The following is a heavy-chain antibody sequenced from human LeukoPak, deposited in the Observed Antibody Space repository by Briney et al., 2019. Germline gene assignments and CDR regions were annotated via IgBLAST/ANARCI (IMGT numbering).Heavy chain of an antibody. CDR3: CTLTKFGGFPRVP. D-gene: IGHD3-16*01. CDR1: GFTFNNGW. Sequence: TPGGSLRLSCAASGFTFNNGWMTWVRQAPGKGLEWVGRIKSNSDGGTTDYAAPVKGRFTISRDDSKDTLFLQMNSLKTEDTAVYYCCTLTKFGGFPRVPWGQGTLVTVSA. J-gene: IGHJ5*02. V-gene: IGHV3-15*01. CDR2: IKSNSDGGTT.